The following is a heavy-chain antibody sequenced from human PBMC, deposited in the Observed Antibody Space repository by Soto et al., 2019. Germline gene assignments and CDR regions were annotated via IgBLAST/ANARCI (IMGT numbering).Heavy chain of an antibody. CDR3: ARDIESVTAKHFFYYYAMDV. Sequence: VASVKVSCKASGLTFSNYGLNWVRQAPGQGLEWMGWVSANNGHTNYAQNLQGRVSMTTDTSTSTAYMELRGLRFDDTAVYYCARDIESVTAKHFFYYYAMDVWGQGTTVTVSS. V-gene: IGHV1-18*01. CDR1: GLTFSNYG. CDR2: VSANNGHT. D-gene: IGHD2-8*01. J-gene: IGHJ6*02.